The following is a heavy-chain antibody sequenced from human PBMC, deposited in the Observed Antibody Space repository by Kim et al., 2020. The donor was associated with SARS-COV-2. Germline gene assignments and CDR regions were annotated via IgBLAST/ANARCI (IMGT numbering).Heavy chain of an antibody. D-gene: IGHD5-12*01. V-gene: IGHV4-31*02. J-gene: IGHJ4*02. CDR3: ARYSGYDGPFDY. Sequence: YSNPSLKSRVTISVDTSKNQFSLKLSSVTAADPAVYYCARYSGYDGPFDYWGQGTLVTVSS.